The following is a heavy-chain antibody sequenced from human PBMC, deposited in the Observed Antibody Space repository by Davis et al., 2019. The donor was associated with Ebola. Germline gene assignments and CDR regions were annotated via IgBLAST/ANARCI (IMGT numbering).Heavy chain of an antibody. CDR2: MNPNSGNT. V-gene: IGHV1-8*01. CDR1: GYTFTSYD. J-gene: IGHJ6*02. D-gene: IGHD1-26*01. CDR3: ASGGATEWQGLYYYYGMDV. Sequence: AASVKVSCKASGYTFTSYDINWVRQATGQGLEWMGWMNPNSGNTGYAQKFQGRVTMTRNTSISPAYMELSSLRSEDTAVYYCASGGATEWQGLYYYYGMDVWGQGTTVTVSS.